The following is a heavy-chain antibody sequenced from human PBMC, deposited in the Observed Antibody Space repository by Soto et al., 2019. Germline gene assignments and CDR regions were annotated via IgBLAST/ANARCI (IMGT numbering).Heavy chain of an antibody. J-gene: IGHJ4*02. CDR2: ISAYNGNT. V-gene: IGHV1-18*01. CDR3: ARSIAAAVDLDY. Sequence: QVQLVQSGAEVKKPGASVKVSCKASGYTFSSYGISWVRQAPGQGLEWMGWISAYNGNTNHAQKLQGRVTMTTDTSTSTANMEVRSLRSDDTAVYYCARSIAAAVDLDYWGQGTLVTVSS. D-gene: IGHD6-13*01. CDR1: GYTFSSYG.